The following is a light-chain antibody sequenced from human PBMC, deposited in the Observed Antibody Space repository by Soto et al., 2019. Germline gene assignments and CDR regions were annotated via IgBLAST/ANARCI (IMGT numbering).Light chain of an antibody. J-gene: IGKJ5*01. Sequence: TQSPASLSVSAGDRATIPCRASQSVSSNLAWYQQKPGQAPRLLIYDALTRPTGIPARFSGSGSGTDFTLTISSLEPEDFAIYYCQQRTNSPPTFGQGTKVEIK. CDR3: QQRTNSPPT. CDR1: QSVSSN. CDR2: DAL. V-gene: IGKV3-11*01.